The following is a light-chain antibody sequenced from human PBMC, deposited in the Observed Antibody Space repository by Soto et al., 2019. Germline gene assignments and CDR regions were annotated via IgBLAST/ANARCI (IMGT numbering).Light chain of an antibody. CDR1: QSISSR. CDR2: DAS. V-gene: IGKV1-5*01. J-gene: IGKJ1*01. CDR3: QQYNSYWV. Sequence: VHLTLSPSTLAASVGNSVPIACRASQSISSRLAWYQQKPGKAPKLLIYDASSLESGVPSRFSGSGSGTEFTLTISSLQPDDFATYYCQQYNSYWVFGQGTKVDIK.